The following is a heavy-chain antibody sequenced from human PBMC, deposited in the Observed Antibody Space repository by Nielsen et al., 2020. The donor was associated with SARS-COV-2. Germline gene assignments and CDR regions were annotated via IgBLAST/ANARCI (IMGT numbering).Heavy chain of an antibody. CDR2: IIPIFGTA. J-gene: IGHJ4*02. CDR1: GGTFSSYA. D-gene: IGHD6-19*01. Sequence: SVKVSCKASGGTFSSYAISWVRQAPGQGLEWMGGIIPIFGTANYAQKFQGRVTITADKSTSTAYMELRSLRSEDTAVYYCARAGGYSSGWYPFDYWGQGTLVTVSS. V-gene: IGHV1-69*06. CDR3: ARAGGYSSGWYPFDY.